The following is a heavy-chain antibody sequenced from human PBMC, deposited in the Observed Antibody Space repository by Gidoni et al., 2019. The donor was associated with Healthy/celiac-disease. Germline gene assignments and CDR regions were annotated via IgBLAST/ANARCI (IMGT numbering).Heavy chain of an antibody. Sequence: VQLLESGGGLVQPGGSLRLSCAPSGFTFSSYAMSWVRQAPGKGLEWVSAISGSGGITYYAVSVKGRFTISRDNSKNTLYLQMNSLRADDTAVYFCAKAPEPQEMGYFDYWGQGTLVTVSS. D-gene: IGHD1-26*01. CDR3: AKAPEPQEMGYFDY. CDR2: ISGSGGIT. J-gene: IGHJ4*02. V-gene: IGHV3-23*01. CDR1: GFTFSSYA.